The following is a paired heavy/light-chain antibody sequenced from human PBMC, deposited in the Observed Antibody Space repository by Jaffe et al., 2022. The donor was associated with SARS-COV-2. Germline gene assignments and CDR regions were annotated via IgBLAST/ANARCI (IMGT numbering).Heavy chain of an antibody. CDR1: GGSVSSLYYY. D-gene: IGHD3-16*01. Sequence: QLQLQESGPGLVKPSETLSLTCTVSGGSVSSLYYYWDWIRQPPGKGLEWIGSIYYSGSTSYIPSLKSRVTISIDASKNQLSLRLTSVTAADTAVYYCTRRGDSWGQGTLVTVSS. J-gene: IGHJ4*02. CDR2: IYYSGST. CDR3: TRRGDS. V-gene: IGHV4-39*01.
Light chain of an antibody. CDR3: LLTYGGPRV. J-gene: IGLJ3*02. CDR1: TGAVTSGHY. V-gene: IGLV7-46*01. Sequence: QAVVTQEPSLTVSPGGTVTLTCGSSTGAVTSGHYPYWFQQKPGQAPRALIFDTGDKNSWTPARFSGSLLGGKAALTLSGAQPEDEAEYYCLLTYGGPRVFGGGTKLTVL. CDR2: DTG.